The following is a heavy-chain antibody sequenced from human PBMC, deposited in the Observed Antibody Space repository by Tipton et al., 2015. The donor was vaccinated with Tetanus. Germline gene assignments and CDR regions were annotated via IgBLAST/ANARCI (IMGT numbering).Heavy chain of an antibody. Sequence: TLFLTCTVSRGSINSGTFYWDWIRQPPGKGLEWIGNVYYNGNMLENPSLKGRVTLSLDKSKNQFSLNLTSVIAADTAVYYCARTADNWFDPWGQGILVTISS. V-gene: IGHV4-39*01. CDR3: ARTADNWFDP. J-gene: IGHJ5*02. CDR1: RGSINSGTFY. D-gene: IGHD2-21*02. CDR2: VYYNGNM.